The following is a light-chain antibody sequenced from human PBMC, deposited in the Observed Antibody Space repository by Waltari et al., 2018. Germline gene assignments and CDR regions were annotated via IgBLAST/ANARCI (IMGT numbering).Light chain of an antibody. J-gene: IGLJ3*02. Sequence: QSVLPQPPSASGTPGQRVTISCSGSSSHIGSTFVCWYQHRPGTAPKLLIYRNNQRPSGVPDRFSGSKSGTSASLAISGLRSEDEADYYCAAWDDSLTVRFGGGTKLTVL. CDR2: RNN. V-gene: IGLV1-47*01. CDR3: AAWDDSLTVR. CDR1: SSHIGSTF.